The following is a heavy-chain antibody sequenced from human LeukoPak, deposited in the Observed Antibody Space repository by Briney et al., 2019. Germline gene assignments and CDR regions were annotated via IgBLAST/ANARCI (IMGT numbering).Heavy chain of an antibody. J-gene: IGHJ4*02. V-gene: IGHV3-7*01. CDR1: GFTFSSYW. D-gene: IGHD2-2*01. CDR3: VRGRYCNSISCDYFDY. Sequence: GGSLRLSCAASGFTFSSYWMSWVRQAPGKGLEWVANIKEDGSEKYYVDSVKGRFTISRDNAKNSLYLQMNSLRAEDTAVYYCVRGRYCNSISCDYFDYWGQRTLVTVSS. CDR2: IKEDGSEK.